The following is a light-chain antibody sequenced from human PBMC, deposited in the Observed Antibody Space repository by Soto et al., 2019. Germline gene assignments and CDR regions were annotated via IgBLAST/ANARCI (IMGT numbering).Light chain of an antibody. J-gene: IGKJ1*01. CDR1: QSISSW. CDR3: QQYNSYSWT. CDR2: KAS. V-gene: IGKV1-5*03. Sequence: DIQMTQSPSTLSASVGDRVTITCRASQSISSWLAWYQQKPEKAPKLLIYKASSLESGVPSRFSGSGSGTEFTLTISSLQPDDFASYYCQQYNSYSWTVGQGTKVDSK.